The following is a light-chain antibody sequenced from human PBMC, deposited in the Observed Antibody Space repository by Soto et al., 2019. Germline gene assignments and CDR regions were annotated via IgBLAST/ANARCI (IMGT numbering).Light chain of an antibody. CDR2: GAS. CDR3: KQYNNWPLT. V-gene: IGKV3-15*01. Sequence: EIVMTQSPATLSVSPGERATLSCRASQSVSSNLAWYQQKPGQAPRLLIYGASTRAIGIPARFSGSGSGTEFTLTISSLQSEDFAVYYCKQYNNWPLTFGQGTKVEIK. J-gene: IGKJ1*01. CDR1: QSVSSN.